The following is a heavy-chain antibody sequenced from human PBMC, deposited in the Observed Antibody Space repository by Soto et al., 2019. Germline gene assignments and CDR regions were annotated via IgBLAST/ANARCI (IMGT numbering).Heavy chain of an antibody. Sequence: EVQLVESGGGLVQPGGSLRLSCAASGFTLSRYEMNWVRQAPGKGLEWVSYISTSGRTTYYADSVKDRFTISRDNAKNSVFLQMNSLRADDTAVYYCARDYEDSSSFFSYAYGMDVWGQGTTVTVSS. V-gene: IGHV3-48*03. J-gene: IGHJ6*02. CDR3: ARDYEDSSSFFSYAYGMDV. CDR2: ISTSGRTT. D-gene: IGHD6-6*01. CDR1: GFTLSRYE.